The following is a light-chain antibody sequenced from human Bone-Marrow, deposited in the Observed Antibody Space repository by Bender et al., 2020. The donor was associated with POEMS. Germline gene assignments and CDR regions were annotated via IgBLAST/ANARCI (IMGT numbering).Light chain of an antibody. V-gene: IGLV1-44*01. CDR2: HND. CDR3: TSWDDYLEAVV. CDR1: ISNIGSRT. J-gene: IGLJ2*01. Sequence: QSVVTQPPSVSGTPGQRVTIACSGGISNIGSRTVNWYQQVPGTAPKLLISHNDQRPSGVPDRFSGSKSGTSASLAISGLQSDDEAIYYCTSWDDYLEAVVFGGGTKLTVL.